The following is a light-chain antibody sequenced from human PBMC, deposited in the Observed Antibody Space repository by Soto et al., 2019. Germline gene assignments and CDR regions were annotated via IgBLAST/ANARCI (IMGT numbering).Light chain of an antibody. CDR2: GVK. Sequence: QSVLTQPASVSGSPGQSITISCTGSGRDIGAYDYVSWYQQHPGKAPKLLIYGVKNRPSGVSYRFSASKSAFPASLTISGLQAEDEAHYYCSSYTTSYFYVFGPGTKVTVL. CDR1: GRDIGAYDY. J-gene: IGLJ1*01. CDR3: SSYTTSYFYV. V-gene: IGLV2-14*01.